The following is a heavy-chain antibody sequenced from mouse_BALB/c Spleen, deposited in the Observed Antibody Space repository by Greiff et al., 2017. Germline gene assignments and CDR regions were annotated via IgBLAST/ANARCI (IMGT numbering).Heavy chain of an antibody. CDR3: AREDYYGSSYYFDY. CDR1: GFTFSSYV. Sequence: EVHLVESGGGLVQPGGSLKLSCAASGFTFSSYVMSWVRQTPDKRLELVATINSNGGSTYYPDSVKGRFTISRDNAKTTLYLQMSSLKSEDTAIYYCAREDYYGSSYYFDYWGQGTTLTVSS. V-gene: IGHV5-6-3*01. CDR2: INSNGGST. J-gene: IGHJ2*01. D-gene: IGHD1-1*01.